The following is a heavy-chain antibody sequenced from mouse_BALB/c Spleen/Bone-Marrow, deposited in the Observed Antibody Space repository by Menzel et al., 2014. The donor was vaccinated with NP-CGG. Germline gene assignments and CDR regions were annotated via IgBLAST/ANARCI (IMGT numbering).Heavy chain of an antibody. CDR1: GFTFSDYY. D-gene: IGHD2-3*01. Sequence: DVKLQESGGGLVKPGGSLKLSCAASGFTFSDYYMYWVRRTPEKRLEWVATISDGGTYTYYSDSVKGRFTISRDNARNNLYLQMSSLKSEDTARYYGAREKGGYYVGGFAYWGQGTLVTVSA. J-gene: IGHJ3*01. CDR2: ISDGGTYT. V-gene: IGHV5-4*02. CDR3: AREKGGYYVGGFAY.